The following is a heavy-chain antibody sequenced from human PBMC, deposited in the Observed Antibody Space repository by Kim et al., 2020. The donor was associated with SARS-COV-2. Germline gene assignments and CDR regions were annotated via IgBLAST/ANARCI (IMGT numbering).Heavy chain of an antibody. CDR2: ISYDGRNK. CDR1: GLSFDSSA. CDR3: ARGNYYESVSLSDYYNGMDV. D-gene: IGHD3-10*01. V-gene: IGHV3-30*04. J-gene: IGHJ6*02. Sequence: GGSLRLSCAASGLSFDSSAMNWVRQAPGKGLEWVAVISYDGRNKDNADSVKVRFTISRDNSKSTLYLQMNSLRVEDTAVYYCARGNYYESVSLSDYYNGMDVWGQGTTVTVSS.